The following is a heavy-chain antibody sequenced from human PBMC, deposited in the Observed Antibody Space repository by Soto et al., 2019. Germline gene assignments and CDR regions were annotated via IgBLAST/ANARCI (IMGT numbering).Heavy chain of an antibody. CDR2: FNTGNGNT. J-gene: IGHJ4*02. Sequence: QVQVVQSGAEVKKPGASVKVSCKASGYTFTTYAIHWVRQAPGQSLEWMGWFNTGNGNTYYSQKMQARVTITRDTSASTAYMELSRLRSEDTAVYYCARSRVRGGYYFDYWGQGALVTVSS. CDR3: ARSRVRGGYYFDY. V-gene: IGHV1-3*04. CDR1: GYTFTTYA. D-gene: IGHD3-16*01.